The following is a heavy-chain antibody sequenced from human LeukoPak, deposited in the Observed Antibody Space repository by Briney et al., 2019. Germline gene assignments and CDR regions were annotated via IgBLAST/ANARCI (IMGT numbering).Heavy chain of an antibody. CDR2: INPNSGGT. V-gene: IGHV1-2*02. Sequence: ASVKVSCKASGYTFTGYYMHWVRQAPGQGLEWMGWINPNSGGTKCAQNFQGRVTMTRDTSISTAYRELSRLRSDDTAVYYCARDSAVYDSSGYFLHAFDIWGQGTMVTVSS. CDR1: GYTFTGYY. J-gene: IGHJ3*02. D-gene: IGHD3-22*01. CDR3: ARDSAVYDSSGYFLHAFDI.